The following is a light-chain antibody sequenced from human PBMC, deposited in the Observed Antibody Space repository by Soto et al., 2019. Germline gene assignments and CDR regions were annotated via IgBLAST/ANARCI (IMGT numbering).Light chain of an antibody. Sequence: DIQMTQSPSTLSGSVGDRVTITCRASQTISSWLAWYQQKPGKAPKLLIYKASSLESGVPARFSGSGSGTDFTLTISSLEPEDFAVYYCQEGTYWPAFGGGTKVDIK. CDR1: QTISSW. V-gene: IGKV1-5*03. CDR2: KAS. CDR3: QEGTYWPA. J-gene: IGKJ4*01.